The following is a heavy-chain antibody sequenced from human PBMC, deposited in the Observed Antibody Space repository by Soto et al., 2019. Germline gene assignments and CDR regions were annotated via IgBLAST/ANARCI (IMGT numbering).Heavy chain of an antibody. J-gene: IGHJ4*02. CDR1: GFTFTSSA. CDR3: ARDCGGDCYSYYFDY. V-gene: IGHV1-58*01. CDR2: IVVGSGNT. Sequence: SVKVSCKASGFTFTSSAVQWVRQARGQRLEWIGWIVVGSGNTNYAQKFQERVTITRDMSTSTAYMELSRLRSDDTAVYYCARDCGGDCYSYYFDYWGQGTLVTVSS. D-gene: IGHD2-21*02.